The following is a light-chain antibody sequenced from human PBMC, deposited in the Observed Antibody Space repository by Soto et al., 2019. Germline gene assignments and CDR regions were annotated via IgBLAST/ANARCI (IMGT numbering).Light chain of an antibody. CDR1: QSVSSSH. V-gene: IGKV3-20*01. J-gene: IGKJ1*01. CDR3: QQYGSSPRT. Sequence: EIVITQSPATLSVSPGGRATLSCRASQSVSSSHLAWYQQKPGQAPRLLIYSASSRATGIPDRFSGSGSGTDFTLTISRLEPEDFAVYYCQQYGSSPRTFGQGTKADI. CDR2: SAS.